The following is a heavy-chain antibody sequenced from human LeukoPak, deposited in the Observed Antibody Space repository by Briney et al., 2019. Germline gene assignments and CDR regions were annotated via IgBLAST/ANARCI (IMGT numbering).Heavy chain of an antibody. CDR3: PRVGATYGDPLEFDY. V-gene: IGHV1-18*01. CDR2: ISGYSGNS. CDR1: GYAFDRFG. Sequence: ASVKVSCKGSGYAFDRFGISWVRQAPGRGLEWMGWISGYSGNSNSAQKLQGRLIMTTDKSTGTAYMDLRSLTSDDTAFYYCPRVGATYGDPLEFDYWGQGTLVTVSS. J-gene: IGHJ4*02. D-gene: IGHD4-17*01.